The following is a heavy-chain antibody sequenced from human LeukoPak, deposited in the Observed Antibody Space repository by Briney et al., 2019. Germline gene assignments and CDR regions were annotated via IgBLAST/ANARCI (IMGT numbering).Heavy chain of an antibody. J-gene: IGHJ6*02. D-gene: IGHD3-10*01. CDR1: GFTFTTYA. Sequence: GGSLRLSCAAFGFTFTTYAMSWIRQAPGKGLEWVSYISSSSSYTNYADSVKGRFTISRDNAKNSLYLQMNSLRAEDTAVYYCARDPSDYGSGSYPPYYYYGMDVWGQGTTVTVSS. V-gene: IGHV3-11*05. CDR3: ARDPSDYGSGSYPPYYYYGMDV. CDR2: ISSSSSYT.